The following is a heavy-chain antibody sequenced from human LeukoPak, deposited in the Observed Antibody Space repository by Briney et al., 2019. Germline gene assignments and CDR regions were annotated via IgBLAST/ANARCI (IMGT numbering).Heavy chain of an antibody. Sequence: PSETLSLTCAVYGGSFSGYYWSWIRQPPGKGLEWIAEINHSGSTNYNPSLKSRVTISVDTSKNQFSLKLSSVTAADTAVYYCASSPRAPHFYDSSGTRGGYWGQGTLVTVSS. D-gene: IGHD3-22*01. V-gene: IGHV4-34*01. J-gene: IGHJ4*02. CDR1: GGSFSGYY. CDR3: ASSPRAPHFYDSSGTRGGY. CDR2: INHSGST.